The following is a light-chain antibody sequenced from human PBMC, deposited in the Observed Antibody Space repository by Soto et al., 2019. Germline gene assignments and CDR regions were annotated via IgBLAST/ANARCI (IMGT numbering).Light chain of an antibody. Sequence: EIVMTQSPDTLSLSPGERATLSCRASQSVSSNLAWYQQKPGQAPRLLIYGASTRATGIPARFSGSGSGTEFTPTISSLQSEDFAVYYCQQYNNWPLWTFGQGTKVDI. CDR1: QSVSSN. V-gene: IGKV3-15*01. CDR2: GAS. CDR3: QQYNNWPLWT. J-gene: IGKJ1*01.